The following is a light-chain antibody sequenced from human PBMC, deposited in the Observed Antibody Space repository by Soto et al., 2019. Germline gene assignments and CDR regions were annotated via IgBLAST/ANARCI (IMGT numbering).Light chain of an antibody. CDR2: EVS. V-gene: IGLV2-14*01. CDR3: SSYTSSSTGVV. J-gene: IGLJ2*01. CDR1: SSDVGGYNY. Sequence: QSALTQPASVSGSPGQSITISCTGTSSDVGGYNYVSWHQQHPGKAPKLMIYEVSNRPSGVSNRFSGSKSGNTASPTISGLQAEDEADYYCSSYTSSSTGVVFGGGTKVTVL.